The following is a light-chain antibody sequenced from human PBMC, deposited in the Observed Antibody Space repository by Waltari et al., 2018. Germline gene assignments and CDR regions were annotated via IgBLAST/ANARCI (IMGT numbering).Light chain of an antibody. CDR1: QTVLYSSNNQNY. CDR3: QQYFDSPLT. Sequence: DIVMTQSPDSLAVSLGERATISCKSSQTVLYSSNNQNYLAGYQQITGKPPRLLLYWAATRDSGVPARFSGSGSGTDFTLTISSLQAEDAAVYYCQQYFDSPLTFGPGTRVEI. CDR2: WAA. J-gene: IGKJ3*01. V-gene: IGKV4-1*01.